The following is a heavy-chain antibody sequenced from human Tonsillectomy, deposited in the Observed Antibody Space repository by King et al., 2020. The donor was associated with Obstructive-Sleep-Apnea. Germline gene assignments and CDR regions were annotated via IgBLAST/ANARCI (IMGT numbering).Heavy chain of an antibody. Sequence: VQLVESGGGLVKPGGSLRLSCAASGFTFSDYYMTWIRQAPGKGLEWVSYISSSSSYTHYADSVKGRFTISSDDAKNSLYLQMNSLRADDTAVYYCARMRQWLGSQESGSNLPWGQGTLVTVSS. V-gene: IGHV3-11*06. CDR2: ISSSSSYT. J-gene: IGHJ5*02. CDR1: GFTFSDYY. D-gene: IGHD6-19*01. CDR3: ARMRQWLGSQESGSNLP.